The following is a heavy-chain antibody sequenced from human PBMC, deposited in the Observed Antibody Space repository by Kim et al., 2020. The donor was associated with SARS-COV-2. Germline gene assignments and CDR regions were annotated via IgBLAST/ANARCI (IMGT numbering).Heavy chain of an antibody. CDR2: ISSSSSYI. D-gene: IGHD3-16*01. J-gene: IGHJ4*02. CDR3: ARDWRESFYEQPDPYYFAC. CDR1: GFTFSSYS. V-gene: IGHV3-21*01. Sequence: GGSLRLSCAASGFTFSSYSMNWVRQAPGKGLEWVSSISSSSSYIYSADSVKGRFTISRDNAKNSLYLQMNSLRAEDTAVYYCARDWRESFYEQPDPYYFACWGQGTLVTVSS.